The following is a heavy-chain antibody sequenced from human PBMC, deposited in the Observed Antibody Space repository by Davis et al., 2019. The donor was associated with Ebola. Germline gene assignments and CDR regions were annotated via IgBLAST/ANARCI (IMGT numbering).Heavy chain of an antibody. CDR3: ARGSHQLNLDY. CDR1: GYTFANYW. V-gene: IGHV5-51*01. CDR2: IYPGDSDT. J-gene: IGHJ4*02. D-gene: IGHD1-26*01. Sequence: KVSCKGSGYTFANYWVAWVRQMPGKGLEWMGIIYPGDSDTRYSPSFQGQVTISADKSISTAYLQWSSLKASDTAMYYCARGSHQLNLDYWGQGTLVTVSS.